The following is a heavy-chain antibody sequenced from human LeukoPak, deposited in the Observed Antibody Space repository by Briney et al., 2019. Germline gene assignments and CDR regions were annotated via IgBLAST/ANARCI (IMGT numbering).Heavy chain of an antibody. V-gene: IGHV3-30*02. D-gene: IGHD1-26*01. J-gene: IGHJ6*03. CDR1: GFTVSSNY. CDR3: AKGHGWEASYYYYYMDV. CDR2: TRYDGSNK. Sequence: GGSLRLSCAASGFTVSSNYMSWVRQAPGKGLEWVAFTRYDGSNKYYADSVKGRFTISRDNSKNTLYLKMNSLRAEDTAVYYCAKGHGWEASYYYYYMDVWGKGTTVTISS.